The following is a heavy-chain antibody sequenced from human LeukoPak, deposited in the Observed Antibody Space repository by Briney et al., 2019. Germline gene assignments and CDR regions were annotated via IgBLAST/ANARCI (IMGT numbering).Heavy chain of an antibody. CDR2: IYPGDSDT. D-gene: IGHD4/OR15-4a*01. Sequence: GESLKISCKGSGYSFTSCWIGWVRPMPGKGLEWMGIIYPGDSDTRYSPSFQGQVTISADRSISTAYLQWSSLKASDTAMYYCARGFYGGYYYYYYMDVWGKGTTVTVSS. J-gene: IGHJ6*03. CDR3: ARGFYGGYYYYYYMDV. V-gene: IGHV5-51*01. CDR1: GYSFTSCW.